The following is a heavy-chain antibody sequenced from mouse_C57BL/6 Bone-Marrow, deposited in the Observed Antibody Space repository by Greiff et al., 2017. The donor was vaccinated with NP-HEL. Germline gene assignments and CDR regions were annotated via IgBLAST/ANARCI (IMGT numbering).Heavy chain of an antibody. Sequence: QVQLQQSGAELVKPGASVKLSCKASGYTFTSYWMHWVKQRPGQGLEWIGMIHPYSGSTNYNDKFKSKATLTVDKSSSTAYMKLSILTSEDSSVYYCARYGSSLDWYFDVWGKGTTVTVSS. V-gene: IGHV1-64*01. CDR3: ARYGSSLDWYFDV. CDR2: IHPYSGST. D-gene: IGHD1-1*01. J-gene: IGHJ1*03. CDR1: GYTFTSYW.